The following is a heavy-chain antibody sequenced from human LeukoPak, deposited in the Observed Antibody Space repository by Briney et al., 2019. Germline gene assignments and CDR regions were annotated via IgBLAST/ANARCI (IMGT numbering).Heavy chain of an antibody. D-gene: IGHD3-10*01. CDR2: ISGGGDSI. CDR3: AKGAHSYHGPGSYPDH. Sequence: PGGSLRLSCAASGITFSSYAMSWVRQAPGKGLEWVSAISGGGDSIYYADSVKGRFTISRDNSKNTQYLQMNNLRGEDTAVYYCAKGAHSYHGPGSYPDHWGRGTLVTVSS. J-gene: IGHJ4*02. CDR1: GITFSSYA. V-gene: IGHV3-23*01.